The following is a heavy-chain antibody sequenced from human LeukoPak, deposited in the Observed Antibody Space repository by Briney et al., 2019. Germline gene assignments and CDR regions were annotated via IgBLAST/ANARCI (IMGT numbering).Heavy chain of an antibody. CDR1: GFTFSSYG. CDR2: ISYDGSNK. D-gene: IGHD6-13*01. V-gene: IGHV3-30*18. CDR3: AKEISGYSSSWARFDC. Sequence: GGSLRLSCAASGFTFSSYGMHWVRQAPGKGLEWVAVISYDGSNKYYADSVKGRFTISRDNSKNTLYLQLNSLRAEDTAVYYCAKEISGYSSSWARFDCWGQGTLVTVSS. J-gene: IGHJ4*02.